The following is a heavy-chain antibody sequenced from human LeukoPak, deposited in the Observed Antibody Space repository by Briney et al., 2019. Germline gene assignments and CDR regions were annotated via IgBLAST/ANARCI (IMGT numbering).Heavy chain of an antibody. J-gene: IGHJ5*02. CDR2: IYCSGST. V-gene: IGHV4-59*01. CDR3: ARAVDGDGYPNWFDP. Sequence: SETLSLTCTVSGGSISSYYWSWIRQPPGKGLEWIGYIYCSGSTNYNPSLKSRVTISVDTSKNQFSLKLSSVTAADTAVYYCARAVDGDGYPNWFDPWGQGTLVTVSS. CDR1: GGSISSYY. D-gene: IGHD5-24*01.